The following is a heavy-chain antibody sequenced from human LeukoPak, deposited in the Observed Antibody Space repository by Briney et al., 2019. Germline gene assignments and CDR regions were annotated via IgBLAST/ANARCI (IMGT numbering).Heavy chain of an antibody. J-gene: IGHJ4*02. CDR1: GGSISSYY. V-gene: IGHV4-59*01. Sequence: SETLSLTCTVSGGSISSYYWSWIRQPPGKGLEWIGYIYYSGSTNYNPSLKSRVTISVDTSKNQFSPKLSSVTAADTAVYYCARGRNDYVWGSYRPNGFDYWGQGTLVTVSS. CDR2: IYYSGST. D-gene: IGHD3-16*02. CDR3: ARGRNDYVWGSYRPNGFDY.